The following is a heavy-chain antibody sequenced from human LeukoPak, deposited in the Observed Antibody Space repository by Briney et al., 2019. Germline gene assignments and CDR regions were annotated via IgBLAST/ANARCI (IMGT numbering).Heavy chain of an antibody. D-gene: IGHD6-19*01. CDR2: ISAYNGNT. J-gene: IGHJ4*02. Sequence: ASVKVSCKASGYTFTSDVITCVRQAPGQGLEWMGWISAYNGNTNYAQKLQGRVTVTTDTSTSTAYMELRSLRFDDTAVYYCAISTGWYSIIWGQGTLVTVSS. CDR1: GYTFTSDV. V-gene: IGHV1-18*01. CDR3: AISTGWYSII.